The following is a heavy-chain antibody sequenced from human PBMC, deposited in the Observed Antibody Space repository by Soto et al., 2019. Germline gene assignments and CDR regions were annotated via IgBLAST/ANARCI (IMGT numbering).Heavy chain of an antibody. CDR3: AKDLIAIHGIWEPFDM. Sequence: GGSLRLSCEASGFTFSVYTMNWVRQVPGKGLQWVSGIFGSGGGIQYADSVRGRFTVSRDNSKNTLYLQMDSLRAEDTAVYYCAKDLIAIHGIWEPFDMWGQGTEVTVSS. CDR2: IFGSGGGI. CDR1: GFTFSVYT. D-gene: IGHD2-8*01. V-gene: IGHV3-23*01. J-gene: IGHJ3*02.